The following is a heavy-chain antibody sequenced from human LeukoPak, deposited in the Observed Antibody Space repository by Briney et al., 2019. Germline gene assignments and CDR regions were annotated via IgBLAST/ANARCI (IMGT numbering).Heavy chain of an antibody. V-gene: IGHV3-23*01. CDR1: GFTFSSYA. CDR2: ISGSGGST. CDR3: ANLDSSGYYYVGLGGY. J-gene: IGHJ4*02. Sequence: GGSLRLSCAASGFTFSSYAMSWVRQAPGKGLEWVSAISGSGGSTYYADSVKGRFTISRDNSKNTLYLQMNSLRAEDTAVYYCANLDSSGYYYVGLGGYWGQGTLVTVSS. D-gene: IGHD3-22*01.